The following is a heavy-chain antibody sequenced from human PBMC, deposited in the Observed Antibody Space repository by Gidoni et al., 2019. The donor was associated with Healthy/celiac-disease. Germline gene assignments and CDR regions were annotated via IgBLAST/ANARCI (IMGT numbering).Heavy chain of an antibody. CDR2: INPSGGST. CDR3: ARISGSSIKGNWFDP. CDR1: GYTFTSYS. D-gene: IGHD1-26*01. Sequence: QVQLVQSGAEVKKPGASVKVSCKASGYTFTSYSMHWVRQAPGQGLEWMGIINPSGGSTSYAQKFQGRVTMTRDTSTSTVYMELSSLRSEDTAVYYCARISGSSIKGNWFDPWGQGTLVTVSS. V-gene: IGHV1-46*01. J-gene: IGHJ5*02.